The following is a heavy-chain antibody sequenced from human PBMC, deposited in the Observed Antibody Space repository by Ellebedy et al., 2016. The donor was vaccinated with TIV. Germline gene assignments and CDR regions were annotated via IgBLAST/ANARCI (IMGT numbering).Heavy chain of an antibody. V-gene: IGHV3-48*02. D-gene: IGHD3-10*01. J-gene: IGHJ4*02. CDR1: GFPLNTYS. CDR3: ARSGRHYFDY. Sequence: GGSLRLXXAASGFPLNTYSMNWVRQAPGKGLEWVSYISTSSTTIYYADSVKGRFTISRDNAKNSLYLQMNSLRHDDTAVYYCARSGRHYFDYWGQGTLVTVSS. CDR2: ISTSSTTI.